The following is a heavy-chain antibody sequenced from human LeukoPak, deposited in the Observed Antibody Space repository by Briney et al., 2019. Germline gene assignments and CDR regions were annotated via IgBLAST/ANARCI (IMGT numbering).Heavy chain of an antibody. CDR3: ASQEWSDGSYFDY. D-gene: IGHD3-3*01. Sequence: GGSLRLSCAASGFTFSDYYMSWIRQAPGKGLEWVSYISSSGSTIYYADSVKGRFTISRDNAKNSLYLQTNSLRAEDTAVYYCASQEWSDGSYFDYWGQGTLVTVSS. CDR2: ISSSGSTI. J-gene: IGHJ4*02. V-gene: IGHV3-11*01. CDR1: GFTFSDYY.